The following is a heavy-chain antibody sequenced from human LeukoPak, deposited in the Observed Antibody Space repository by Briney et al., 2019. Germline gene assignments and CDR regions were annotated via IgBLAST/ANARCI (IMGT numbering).Heavy chain of an antibody. V-gene: IGHV1-8*03. D-gene: IGHD3-22*01. CDR2: MNPNSGNT. Sequence: ASVKVSCKASGYTFTSYDINWVRQATGQGLEWMGWMNPNSGNTGYAQKFQGRVTITRNTSISTAYMELSSLRSEDTAVYYCARVGYYYDGTDYWGQGTLVTVSS. J-gene: IGHJ4*02. CDR1: GYTFTSYD. CDR3: ARVGYYYDGTDY.